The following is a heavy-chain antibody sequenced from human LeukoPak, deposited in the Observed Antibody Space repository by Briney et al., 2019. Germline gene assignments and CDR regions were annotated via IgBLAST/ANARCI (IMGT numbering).Heavy chain of an antibody. V-gene: IGHV3-23*01. Sequence: GGSLRLSCAASGFTFSSYAMSWVRQAPGKGLEWVSAISGSGGSTYYADSVKGRFTVSRDNSKNTLYLQMNSLRAEDTAVYYCAKDIGMVRESEFDYWGQGTLVTVSS. D-gene: IGHD3-10*01. CDR2: ISGSGGST. CDR3: AKDIGMVRESEFDY. J-gene: IGHJ4*02. CDR1: GFTFSSYA.